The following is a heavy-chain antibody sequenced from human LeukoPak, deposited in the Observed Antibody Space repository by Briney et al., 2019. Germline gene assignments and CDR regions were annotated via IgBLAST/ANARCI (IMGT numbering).Heavy chain of an antibody. D-gene: IGHD6-19*01. CDR2: INPNSGGT. J-gene: IGHJ4*02. V-gene: IGHV1-2*02. Sequence: ASVKVSCKASGYTFTGYYMHWVRQAPGQGLEWMGWINPNSGGTNYAQKFQGRVTMTRDTSISTAYMELSRLRSDDTAVYYCARGISVAVAGIGDYSGQGTLVTVSS. CDR1: GYTFTGYY. CDR3: ARGISVAVAGIGDY.